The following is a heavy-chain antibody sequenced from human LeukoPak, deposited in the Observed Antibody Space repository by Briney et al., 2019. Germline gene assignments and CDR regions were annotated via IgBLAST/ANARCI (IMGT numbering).Heavy chain of an antibody. CDR3: AKASDTVTTDRALDY. Sequence: GGSLRLSCGASAFTFSNYAMSWVRQAPGKGLEWVSAISSGGGAPYYADSVKGRFVMSRDNSKNTLYPQMNSLRAEDTAVYYCAKASDTVTTDRALDYWGQGTLVTVSS. D-gene: IGHD4-17*01. V-gene: IGHV3-23*01. CDR2: ISSGGGAP. J-gene: IGHJ4*01. CDR1: AFTFSNYA.